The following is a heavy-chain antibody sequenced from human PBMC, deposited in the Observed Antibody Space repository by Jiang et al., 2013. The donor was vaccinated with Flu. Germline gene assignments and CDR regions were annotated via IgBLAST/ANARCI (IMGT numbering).Heavy chain of an antibody. J-gene: IGHJ3*02. CDR2: IYYSGST. CDR1: GGSISSGGYY. CDR3: ASEPVRGVLFDI. Sequence: KPSQTLSLTCTVSGGSISSGGYYWSWIRQHPGKGLEWIGYIYYSGSTYYNPSLKSRVTISVDTSKNQFSLKLSSVTAADTAVYYCASEPVRGVLFDIWGQGTMVTVSS. D-gene: IGHD3-10*01. V-gene: IGHV4-31*03.